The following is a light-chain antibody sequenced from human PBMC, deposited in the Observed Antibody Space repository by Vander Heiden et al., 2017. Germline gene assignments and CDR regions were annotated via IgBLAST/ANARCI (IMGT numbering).Light chain of an antibody. CDR1: SSDVGSYNL. CDR3: CSYAGDSTYV. V-gene: IGLV2-23*02. Sequence: QSSLTQPAPVPGSPGQSITISCTGTSSDVGSYNLVSWYQQHADKAPELMIYEVTKRPSGVSDRFSGSKSGNTASLTISGLQAEDAADYHCCSYAGDSTYVFGTGTKVTVL. J-gene: IGLJ1*01. CDR2: EVT.